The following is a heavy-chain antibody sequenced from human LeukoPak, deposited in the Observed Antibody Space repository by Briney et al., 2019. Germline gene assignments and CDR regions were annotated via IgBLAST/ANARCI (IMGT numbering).Heavy chain of an antibody. J-gene: IGHJ4*02. D-gene: IGHD3-9*01. V-gene: IGHV4-59*08. CDR3: ARSLGRYFDWLFYY. CDR1: GGSLSGYY. CDR2: IYDSGST. Sequence: PSETLSLTCTVSGGSLSGYYWSWIRQPPGKGLEWIGYIYDSGSTNYNPSLKSRVTISVDTSKNQFSLKLSSVTAADTAVYYCARSLGRYFDWLFYYWGQGTLVTVSS.